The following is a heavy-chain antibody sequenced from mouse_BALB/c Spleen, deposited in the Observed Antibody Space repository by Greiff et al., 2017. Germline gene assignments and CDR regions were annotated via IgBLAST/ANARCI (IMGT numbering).Heavy chain of an antibody. D-gene: IGHD2-4*01. V-gene: IGHV5-9-4*01. CDR3: ARVRDYDDVGYFDV. J-gene: IGHJ1*01. Sequence: EMMLVESGGGLVKPGGSLKLSCAASGFTFSSYAMSWVRQSPEKRLEWVAEISSGGSYTYYPDTVTGRFTISRDNAKNTLYLEMSSLRSEDTAMYYCARVRDYDDVGYFDVWGAGTTVTVSS. CDR2: ISSGGSYT. CDR1: GFTFSSYA.